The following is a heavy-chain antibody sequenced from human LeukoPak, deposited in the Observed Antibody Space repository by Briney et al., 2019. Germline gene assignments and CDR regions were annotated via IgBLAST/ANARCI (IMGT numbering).Heavy chain of an antibody. CDR1: GFTFTSTA. Sequence: SVKVSCKASGFTFTSTAVQWVRQARGQRLEWIGWILVGSGNTNYAQMFQERVTLTWDVSTSTAYMVLSSLRSEDTAVYYCATTPYCGGDCPLYYYGMDVWGQGTTVTVSS. CDR3: ATTPYCGGDCPLYYYGMDV. CDR2: ILVGSGNT. D-gene: IGHD2-21*02. V-gene: IGHV1-58*01. J-gene: IGHJ6*02.